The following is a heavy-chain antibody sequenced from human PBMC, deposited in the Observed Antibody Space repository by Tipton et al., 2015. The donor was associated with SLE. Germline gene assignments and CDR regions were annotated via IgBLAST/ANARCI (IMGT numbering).Heavy chain of an antibody. J-gene: IGHJ4*02. Sequence: SLRLSCAASGFTVSSNYMSWVRQAPGKGLEWVSVIYSGGSTYYADSVKGRFTISRDNSKNTLYLQMNSLRAEDAAVYYCACQLDFDYWGQGTLVTVSS. CDR1: GFTVSSNY. CDR2: IYSGGST. CDR3: ACQLDFDY. D-gene: IGHD2-2*01. V-gene: IGHV3-53*01.